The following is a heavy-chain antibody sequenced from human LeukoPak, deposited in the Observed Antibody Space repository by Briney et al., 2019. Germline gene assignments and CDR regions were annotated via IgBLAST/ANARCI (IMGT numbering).Heavy chain of an antibody. Sequence: TSQTLSLTCTVSGVSISSGGYYWSWIRQHPGKGLEWIGYIYYSGSTYYNPSLKSRVTISVDTSKNQFSLKLSSVTAADTAVYYCARAHHDSSGYFSYSYYYGMDVWGQGTTVTVSS. CDR2: IYYSGST. D-gene: IGHD3-22*01. CDR3: ARAHHDSSGYFSYSYYYGMDV. J-gene: IGHJ6*02. V-gene: IGHV4-31*03. CDR1: GVSISSGGYY.